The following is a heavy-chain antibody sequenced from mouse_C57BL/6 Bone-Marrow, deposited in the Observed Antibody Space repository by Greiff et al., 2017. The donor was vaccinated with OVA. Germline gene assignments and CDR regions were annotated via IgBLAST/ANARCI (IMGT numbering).Heavy chain of an antibody. CDR1: GYTFTDYY. D-gene: IGHD2-3*01. CDR2: INPNNGGT. V-gene: IGHV1-26*01. CDR3: ASGYDVYSAWGLH. Sequence: EVQLQQSGPELVKPGASVKISCKASGYTFTDYYMNWVKQSHGKSLEWIGDINPNNGGTSYNQKFKGKATLTVDKSSSPAYMELRSLTSEDSAVYYCASGYDVYSAWGLHRGQGSLVTVSA. J-gene: IGHJ3*01.